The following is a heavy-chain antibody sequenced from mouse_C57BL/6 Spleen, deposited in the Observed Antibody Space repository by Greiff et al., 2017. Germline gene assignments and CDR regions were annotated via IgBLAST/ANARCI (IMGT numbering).Heavy chain of an antibody. CDR3: ARDGNYYGPFAY. Sequence: DVQLQESGPGLVKPSQSLSLTCSVTGYSIPSGYYWNWIRQFPGNKLEWMGYISYDGSNNYNPSLKNRISITRDTSMNQFFLKLNSVTTEDTATYYCARDGNYYGPFAYWGQGTLVTVSA. D-gene: IGHD1-2*01. CDR1: GYSIPSGYY. J-gene: IGHJ3*01. CDR2: ISYDGSN. V-gene: IGHV3-6*01.